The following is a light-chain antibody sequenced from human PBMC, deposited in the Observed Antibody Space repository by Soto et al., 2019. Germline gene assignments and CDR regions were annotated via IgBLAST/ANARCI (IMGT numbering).Light chain of an antibody. J-gene: IGLJ1*01. CDR3: QSYDSSLSAL. CDR1: SSNIGAGYD. V-gene: IGLV1-40*01. Sequence: QAVVTQPPSVSGAPGQRVTISCTGSSSNIGAGYDVHWYQQLPGTAPKLLIYGNSNRTSGVPDRFSGSKSGTSASLAITGLQAEDEADYYCQSYDSSLSALFGTGTKLTVL. CDR2: GNS.